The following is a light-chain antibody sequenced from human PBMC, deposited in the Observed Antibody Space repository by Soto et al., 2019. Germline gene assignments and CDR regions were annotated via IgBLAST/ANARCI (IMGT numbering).Light chain of an antibody. CDR1: QSISSW. Sequence: DIQMTQFTSTLSASVGDRVTITCRASQSISSWLAWYQQKPGKAPKVLIYKASILESVVPSRFSGSGSGTEFTLTISSLQPDDFATYYCQQYNNDLITFGQGTRLEIK. CDR2: KAS. V-gene: IGKV1-5*03. CDR3: QQYNNDLIT. J-gene: IGKJ5*01.